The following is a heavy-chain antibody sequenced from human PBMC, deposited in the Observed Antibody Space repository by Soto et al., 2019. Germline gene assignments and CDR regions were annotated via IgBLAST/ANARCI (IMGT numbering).Heavy chain of an antibody. D-gene: IGHD3-22*01. Sequence: SSETLSLTCTVSGGSISSGGYYWSWIRQHPGKGLEWIGYIYYSGSTYYNPSLKSRVTISVDTSKNQSSLKLSSVTAADTAVYYCARTXNYYDSSGYYYQVYFDYWGQGTLVTVSS. V-gene: IGHV4-31*03. CDR2: IYYSGST. CDR1: GGSISSGGYY. CDR3: ARTXNYYDSSGYYYQVYFDY. J-gene: IGHJ4*02.